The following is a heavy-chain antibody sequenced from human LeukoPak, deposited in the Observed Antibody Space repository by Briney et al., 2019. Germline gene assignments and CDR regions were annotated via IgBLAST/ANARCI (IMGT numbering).Heavy chain of an antibody. CDR3: ARAIEWSLDAFDI. J-gene: IGHJ3*02. Sequence: PSATLSLTCPVDSGSITIDYWGSTRHPPRNGLEWIGYIYYSGSTNYHPSLTSRVTISVDTSKNQFSLKLSSVTAADTAVYYCARAIEWSLDAFDIWGQGTMVTVSS. V-gene: IGHV4-59*07. CDR1: SGSITIDY. CDR2: IYYSGST. D-gene: IGHD3-3*01.